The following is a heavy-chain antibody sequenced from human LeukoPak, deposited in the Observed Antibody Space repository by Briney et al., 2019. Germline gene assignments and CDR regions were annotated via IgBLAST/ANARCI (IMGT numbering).Heavy chain of an antibody. CDR2: ISGSGGST. CDR1: GFTFSSYA. Sequence: GGSLRLSCAASGFTFSSYAMSWVRQAPGKGLEWVSAISGSGGSTYYADSVKGRFTISRDNSKNTLYLQMNSLRAEDTAVYYCARDYGGWHYFDYWGQGTLVTVSS. CDR3: ARDYGGWHYFDY. J-gene: IGHJ4*02. V-gene: IGHV3-23*01. D-gene: IGHD6-19*01.